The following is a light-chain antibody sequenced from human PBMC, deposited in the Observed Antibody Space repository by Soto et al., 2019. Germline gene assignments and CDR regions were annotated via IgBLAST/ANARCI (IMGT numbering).Light chain of an antibody. J-gene: IGLJ2*01. CDR2: EVR. V-gene: IGLV2-14*01. Sequence: QSALTQPASVSGSPGQSITISCTGTSSDVGGYNYVSWYQQQPGKAPKVLIYEVRNRPSGVSNRFSGSKSGNTASLTISGLQAEDEADYYCSSYSSMSILVVFGGGTKLTVL. CDR3: SSYSSMSILVV. CDR1: SSDVGGYNY.